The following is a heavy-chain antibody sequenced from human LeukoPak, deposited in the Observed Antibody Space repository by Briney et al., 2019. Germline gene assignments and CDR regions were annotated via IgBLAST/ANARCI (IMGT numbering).Heavy chain of an antibody. CDR2: IIGSGSST. CDR1: GFTFSSYG. D-gene: IGHD3-16*01. V-gene: IGHV3-23*01. Sequence: GGTLRLSCAASGFTFSSYGMSWVRQAPGKGLQWVSVIIGSGSSTYYADSVKGRFTISRDNAKNTLYLQMNSLRAEDTAVYYCARDQGGLGYWGQGTLVTVSS. J-gene: IGHJ4*02. CDR3: ARDQGGLGY.